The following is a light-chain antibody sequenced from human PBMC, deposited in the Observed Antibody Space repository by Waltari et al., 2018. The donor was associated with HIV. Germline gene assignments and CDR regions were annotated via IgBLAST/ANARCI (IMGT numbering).Light chain of an antibody. J-gene: IGKJ5*01. CDR1: QSLTSG. Sequence: EIFLTQSPDSLSLSPGERATLSCRASQSLTSGVAWHQQKPGQTPRLPIFDASSRAAGIPARFRGSGSGTDFILTISSLEPEDSAVYYCQQRTNSVTFGQGTRLEIK. V-gene: IGKV3-11*01. CDR3: QQRTNSVT. CDR2: DAS.